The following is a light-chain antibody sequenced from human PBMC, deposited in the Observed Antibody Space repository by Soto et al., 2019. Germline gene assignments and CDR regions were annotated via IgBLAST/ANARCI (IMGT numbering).Light chain of an antibody. J-gene: IGKJ5*01. Sequence: ELVLTQSPGTLSLSPGERATLSCRASESFSSNLAWYQQRPGQAPRLLIYGASTRATDTPVRFRGSGSGTEFTLTISSLQSEDFAVYYCQQYNNWPPSIIFGQGTRLEIK. V-gene: IGKV3-15*01. CDR1: ESFSSN. CDR2: GAS. CDR3: QQYNNWPPSII.